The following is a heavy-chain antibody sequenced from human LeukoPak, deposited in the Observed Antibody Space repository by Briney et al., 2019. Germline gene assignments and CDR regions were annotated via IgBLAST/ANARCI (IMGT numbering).Heavy chain of an antibody. Sequence: GASVKVSCKASGYTFSSYTMNWVRQAPGQGLKWMGWINTNTGNPTYAQDYTGRFVFSLDTSVSTTYLQISRLKAEDTAVYYCASGPSYSGSNEYFDSWGQGTLVTVSS. CDR3: ASGPSYSGSNEYFDS. D-gene: IGHD1-26*01. CDR2: INTNTGNP. V-gene: IGHV7-4-1*02. CDR1: GYTFSSYT. J-gene: IGHJ4*02.